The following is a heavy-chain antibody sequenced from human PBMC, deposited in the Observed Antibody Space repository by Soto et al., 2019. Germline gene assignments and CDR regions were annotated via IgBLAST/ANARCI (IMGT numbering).Heavy chain of an antibody. CDR1: GFTFNTYA. D-gene: IGHD3-3*01. CDR3: ADGGEWSFNFVY. V-gene: IGHV3-23*01. CDR2: ISGSGDNT. J-gene: IGHJ4*02. Sequence: GWSLRLSCAASGFTFNTYAMSWVRQAPGGGLEWVSGISGSGDNTYYPESVKGRFTISRDNSKNTLYLQMNNLRAEDTAVYYCADGGEWSFNFVYWGQGTLVTVS.